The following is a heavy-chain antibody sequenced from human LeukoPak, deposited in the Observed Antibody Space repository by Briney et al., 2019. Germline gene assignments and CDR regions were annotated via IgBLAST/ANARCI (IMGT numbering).Heavy chain of an antibody. CDR2: IYYSGTT. D-gene: IGHD2-2*02. CDR1: GGSISSSTHY. J-gene: IGHJ4*02. CDR3: ARGKRYTPYFDY. V-gene: IGHV4-39*01. Sequence: PSETLSLTCTVSGGSISSSTHYWGWIRQPPGKGLEWIGSIYYSGTTYYNPSLKSRVTKSVDTSKGQFSLKLSSVTAADTAVYYCARGKRYTPYFDYWGQGTLVTVSS.